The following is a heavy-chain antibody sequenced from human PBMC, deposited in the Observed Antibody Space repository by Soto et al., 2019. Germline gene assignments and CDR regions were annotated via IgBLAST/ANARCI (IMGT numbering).Heavy chain of an antibody. CDR1: GFSLSTSGVG. D-gene: IGHD2-15*01. V-gene: IGHV2-5*02. J-gene: IGHJ4*02. CDR3: ARKSTVAYDF. CDR2: IYWDDDK. Sequence: KESGPTLVKPTQTLTLTCTFSGFSLSTSGVGVGWIRQPPGKALECLALIYWDDDKRYSPSLKSRLTISKDTSRNQVVLTMTNRDPVDTATYYCARKSTVAYDFWGQGTLVTVSS.